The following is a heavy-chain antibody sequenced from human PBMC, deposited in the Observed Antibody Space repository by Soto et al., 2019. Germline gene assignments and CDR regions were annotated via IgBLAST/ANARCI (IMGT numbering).Heavy chain of an antibody. Sequence: ARGDGFVNCGGRWAQHSPEKGLEWMGWISAYNGDKKYPQNVQGRVTLTTDTSTSTAYIEMRTLRSDDTSSYYFARAGPLTPAVGDFCGQGTTVTV. CDR2: ISAYNGDK. D-gene: IGHD2-15*01. CDR1: GDGFVNCG. CDR3: ARAGPLTPAVGDF. J-gene: IGHJ6*02. V-gene: IGHV1-18*01.